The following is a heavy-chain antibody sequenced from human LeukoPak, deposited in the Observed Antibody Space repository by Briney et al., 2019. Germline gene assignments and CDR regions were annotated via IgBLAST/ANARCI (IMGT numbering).Heavy chain of an antibody. V-gene: IGHV3-74*01. CDR1: GFTFSTYW. J-gene: IGHJ4*02. CDR3: VRDDDRPDNGLDY. D-gene: IGHD3-22*01. CDR2: VNSGGSTI. Sequence: GGSLRLSCAASGFTFSTYWMHWVRHVPGKGLVWVSRVNSGGSTISYADSVKGRFTISRDNSKNTLYLQMNSLRAEDTAVYYCVRDDDRPDNGLDYWGQGTLVTVSS.